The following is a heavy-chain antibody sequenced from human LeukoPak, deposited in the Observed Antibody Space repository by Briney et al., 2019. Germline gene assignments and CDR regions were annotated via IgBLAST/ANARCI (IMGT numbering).Heavy chain of an antibody. V-gene: IGHV1-18*01. CDR1: GYTFTSYG. D-gene: IGHD1-26*01. J-gene: IGHJ4*02. CDR2: ISAYNGNT. Sequence: GASVKVSCKASGYTFTSYGISWVRQASGQGFEWMGWISAYNGNTNYAQKLQGRVTMTTDTSTSTAYMELRSLRSDDTAVYYCARGRWGIVGATPYYFDYWGQGTLVTVSS. CDR3: ARGRWGIVGATPYYFDY.